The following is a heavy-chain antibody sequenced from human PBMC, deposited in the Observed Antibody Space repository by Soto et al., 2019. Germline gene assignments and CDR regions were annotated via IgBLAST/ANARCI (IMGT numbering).Heavy chain of an antibody. D-gene: IGHD4-17*01. CDR1: GFTFSSYA. CDR2: ISGSGGST. CDR3: AAPEDYGDYEKHFDY. Sequence: GGSLRLSCAASGFTFSSYAMSWVRQAPGKGLEWVSAISGSGGSTYYADSVKGRFTISRDNSKNTLYLQMNSLRAEDTAVYYCAAPEDYGDYEKHFDYWGQGTLVTVSS. J-gene: IGHJ4*02. V-gene: IGHV3-23*01.